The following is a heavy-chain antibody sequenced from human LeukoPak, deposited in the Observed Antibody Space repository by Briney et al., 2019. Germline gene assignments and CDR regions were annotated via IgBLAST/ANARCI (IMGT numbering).Heavy chain of an antibody. CDR3: ARGRVSSSSWYSTYYYYYYMDV. Sequence: SGTLSLTCAVSGGSISSSNWWSWVRQPPGKGLEWIGEIYHSGSTNYNPSLKSRVTISVDKSKNQFSLELGSVTAADTAVYFCARGRVSSSSWYSTYYYYYYMDVWGKGTTVTVSS. J-gene: IGHJ6*03. CDR1: GGSISSSNW. D-gene: IGHD6-13*01. CDR2: IYHSGST. V-gene: IGHV4-4*02.